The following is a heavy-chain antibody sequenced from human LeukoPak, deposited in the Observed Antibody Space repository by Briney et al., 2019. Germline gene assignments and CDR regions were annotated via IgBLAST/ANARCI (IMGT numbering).Heavy chain of an antibody. D-gene: IGHD3-10*01. CDR2: IYYSGST. J-gene: IGHJ4*02. Sequence: SETLSLTCTVSGGSISSGGYYWSWIRQHPGKGLEWIGYIYYSGSTYYNPSLKSRVTISVDTSKNQFSLKLSSVTAADTAVCYCARDKPYGSGSYIDYWGQGTLVTVSS. V-gene: IGHV4-31*03. CDR3: ARDKPYGSGSYIDY. CDR1: GGSISSGGYY.